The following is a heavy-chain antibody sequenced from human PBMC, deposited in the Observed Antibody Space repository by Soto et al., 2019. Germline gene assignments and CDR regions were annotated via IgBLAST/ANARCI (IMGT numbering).Heavy chain of an antibody. CDR3: AKGPYSSSSSFHFDY. CDR1: GFTVSSNY. Sequence: GGSLRLSCATSGFTVSSNYMSWVRQAPGKGLEWVSVIYSGGSTYYADSVKGRFTISRHNSKNTLYLQMNSLRAEDTAVYYCAKGPYSSSSSFHFDYWGQGTLVTVSS. CDR2: IYSGGST. D-gene: IGHD6-6*01. V-gene: IGHV3-53*01. J-gene: IGHJ4*02.